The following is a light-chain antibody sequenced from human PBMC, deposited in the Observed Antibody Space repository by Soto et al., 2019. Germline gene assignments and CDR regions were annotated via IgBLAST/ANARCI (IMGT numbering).Light chain of an antibody. V-gene: IGKV3-20*01. J-gene: IGKJ4*01. CDR1: QSVSNNY. CDR3: QQYGSSPLT. Sequence: EVVLTHSPGTLSLSPGERATLSCRASQSVSNNYLAWYQQKPGQAPRLLIYRASIRATGIPDRFTGSGSGTDFTLTISRLEPEDFAVYYCQQYGSSPLTFGGGTKVDIK. CDR2: RAS.